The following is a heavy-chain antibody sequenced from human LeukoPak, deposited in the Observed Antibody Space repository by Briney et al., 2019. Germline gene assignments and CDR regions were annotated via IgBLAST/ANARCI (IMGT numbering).Heavy chain of an antibody. CDR3: ARGPLWYSYGYYFDY. V-gene: IGHV4-38-2*02. CDR2: INHSGST. Sequence: SETLSLTCTVSGYSISSGYYWSWIRQPPGKGLEWIGEINHSGSTNYNPSLKSRVTISVDTSKNQFSLKLSSVTAADTAVYYCARGPLWYSYGYYFDYWGQGTLVTVSS. J-gene: IGHJ4*02. CDR1: GYSISSGYY. D-gene: IGHD5-18*01.